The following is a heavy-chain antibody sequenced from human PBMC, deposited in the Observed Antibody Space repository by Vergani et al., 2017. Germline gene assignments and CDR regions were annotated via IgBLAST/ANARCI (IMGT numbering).Heavy chain of an antibody. CDR2: IYYSGST. Sequence: QVQLQESGPGLVKPSETLSLTCTVSGGSISSYYWSWIRQPPGKGLEWIGYIYYSGSTNYNPSLKSRVTISVDTSKNQFSLKLSSVTAADTAVYYCARGRGHYYYYMDVWGKGTTVTVSS. J-gene: IGHJ6*03. V-gene: IGHV4-59*12. D-gene: IGHD1-26*01. CDR1: GGSISSYY. CDR3: ARGRGHYYYYMDV.